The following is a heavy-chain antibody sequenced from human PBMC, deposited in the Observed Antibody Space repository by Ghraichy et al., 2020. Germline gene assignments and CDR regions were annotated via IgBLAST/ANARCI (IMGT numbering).Heavy chain of an antibody. V-gene: IGHV3-11*06. J-gene: IGHJ4*02. Sequence: GGSLRLSCAASGFTFSDYYMSWVRQAPGKGLEWVSYISSSSSYTNYADSVKGRFTISRDNAKNSLYLQMNSLRAEDTAVYYCAGGGGSKWGAAGKIWGQGTLVTVSS. CDR2: ISSSSSYT. CDR1: GFTFSDYY. D-gene: IGHD6-13*01. CDR3: AGGGGSKWGAAGKI.